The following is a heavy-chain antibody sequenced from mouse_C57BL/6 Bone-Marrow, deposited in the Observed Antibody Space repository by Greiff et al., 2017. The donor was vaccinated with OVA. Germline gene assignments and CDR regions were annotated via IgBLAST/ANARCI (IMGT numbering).Heavy chain of an antibody. V-gene: IGHV1-64*01. D-gene: IGHD2-2*01. CDR3: ARAVYGCDGFAY. J-gene: IGHJ3*01. CDR1: GYTFTSYW. Sequence: QVQLKQPGAELVKPGASVKLSCKASGYTFTSYWMHWVKQRPGKGLEWIGMINPNSGSTNYNEKFKSKATLTVDKSSSTAYMQLSSLTSEDSAVYYWARAVYGCDGFAYWGQGTLVTVSA. CDR2: INPNSGST.